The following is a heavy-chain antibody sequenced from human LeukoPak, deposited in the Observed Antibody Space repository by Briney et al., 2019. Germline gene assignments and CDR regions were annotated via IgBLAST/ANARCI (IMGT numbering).Heavy chain of an antibody. J-gene: IGHJ2*01. D-gene: IGHD3-22*01. CDR2: ISNSGGST. CDR3: AKDGFHYYDSSGYPVSWYFDL. V-gene: IGHV3-23*01. CDR1: GFTFRTYA. Sequence: GGSLRLSCAASGFTFRTYAMTWVRQAPGKGLEWVSAISNSGGSTYYADSVRGRFTISRDNSKNTLYLQMNSLRAEDTAVYYCAKDGFHYYDSSGYPVSWYFDLWGRGTLVTVSS.